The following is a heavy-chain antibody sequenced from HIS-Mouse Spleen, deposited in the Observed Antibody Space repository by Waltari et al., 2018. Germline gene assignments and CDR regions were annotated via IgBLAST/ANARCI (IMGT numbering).Heavy chain of an antibody. CDR3: MAPPSVGGYDL. Sequence: QVQLVESGGGVVQPGRSLRLSCAASGFTFSSYAMHWVRQAPGKGLEGGAVISYDGSNKYYADSVKGRFTISRDNSKNTLYLQMNSLRAEDTAVYYCMAPPSVGGYDLRGQGTLVTVSS. J-gene: IGHJ4*02. V-gene: IGHV3-30-3*01. CDR2: ISYDGSNK. D-gene: IGHD5-12*01. CDR1: GFTFSSYA.